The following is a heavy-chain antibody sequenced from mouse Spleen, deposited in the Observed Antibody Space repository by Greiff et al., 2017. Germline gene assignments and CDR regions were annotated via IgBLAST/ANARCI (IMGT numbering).Heavy chain of an antibody. D-gene: IGHD4-1*01. V-gene: IGHV1-19*01. CDR2: INPYNGGT. J-gene: IGHJ2*01. CDR1: GYTFTDYY. CDR3: ARSSSNWDEDYFDY. Sequence: EVQLQQSGPVLVKPGASVKMSCKASGYTFTDYYMNWVKQSHGKSLEWIGVINPYNGGTSYNQKFKGKATLTVDKSSSTAYMELNSLTSEDAAGYYCARSSSNWDEDYFDYWGKGTTLTVSS.